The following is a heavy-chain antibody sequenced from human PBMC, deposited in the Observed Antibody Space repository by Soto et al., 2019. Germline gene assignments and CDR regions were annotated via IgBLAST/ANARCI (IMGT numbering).Heavy chain of an antibody. D-gene: IGHD5-18*01. CDR1: GYSFTSYW. CDR2: IYPGDSDT. J-gene: IGHJ6*02. CDR3: ARLGYSYGPAYSVPEDYYYGMDV. V-gene: IGHV5-51*01. Sequence: GESLKISCKGSGYSFTSYWIGWVRQMPGKGLEWMGIIYPGDSDTRYSPSFQGQVTISADKSISTAYLQWSSLKASDTAMYYCARLGYSYGPAYSVPEDYYYGMDVWGQGTTVTVSS.